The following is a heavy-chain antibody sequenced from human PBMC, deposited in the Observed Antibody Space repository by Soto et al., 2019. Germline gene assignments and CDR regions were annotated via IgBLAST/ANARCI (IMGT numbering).Heavy chain of an antibody. Sequence: QLQLQESGPGLVKPSETLSLTCTVSGGSVSTNSYSWGWIRQSPGKGLEWIGTIYSSENTYYNPSRLRRVTISVDTSKNDFSLRLSSVTAADTAVYYCARLNGYCVSTNCHGYYGMDVWGQGTTVTVSS. V-gene: IGHV4-39*02. CDR2: IYSSENT. J-gene: IGHJ6*02. D-gene: IGHD2-2*03. CDR3: ARLNGYCVSTNCHGYYGMDV. CDR1: GGSVSTNSYS.